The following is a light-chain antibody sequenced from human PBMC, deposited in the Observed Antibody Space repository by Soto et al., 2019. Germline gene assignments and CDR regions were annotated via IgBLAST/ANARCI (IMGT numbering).Light chain of an antibody. CDR3: QRYGSSPLIT. J-gene: IGKJ5*01. CDR1: QSVSNNY. V-gene: IGKV3-20*01. Sequence: EIVLTQSPGTLSLSPGERATLSCRAIQSVSNNYLAWYQQKPGQAPRLLIYGTSSRATGIPDRFSGSGSETDFTLTISRLEPEDFAVYFCQRYGSSPLITFGQGTRLEIK. CDR2: GTS.